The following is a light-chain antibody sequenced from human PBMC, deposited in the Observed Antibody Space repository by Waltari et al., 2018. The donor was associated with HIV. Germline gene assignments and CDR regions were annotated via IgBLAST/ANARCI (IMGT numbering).Light chain of an antibody. Sequence: ENVLTQSPGILSLSPGERATLSCRASRSVSSNYLTWYQQRPGQAPRLLIYAASTRATAIPDRFSGSGSGTDFTLTISRLEPEDFAVYYCQQYGTSPYTFGQGTKVEI. CDR3: QQYGTSPYT. J-gene: IGKJ2*01. CDR1: RSVSSNY. CDR2: AAS. V-gene: IGKV3-20*01.